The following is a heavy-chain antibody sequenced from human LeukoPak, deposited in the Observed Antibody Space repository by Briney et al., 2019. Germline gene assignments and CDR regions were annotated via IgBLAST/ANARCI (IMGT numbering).Heavy chain of an antibody. V-gene: IGHV4-34*01. CDR2: INHSGST. CDR1: GGSFSGYY. D-gene: IGHD3-10*01. CDR3: ARGRGYRLLWFGESTYYFDY. Sequence: SETLSLTCAVYGGSFSGYYWSWIRQPPGKGLEWIGEINHSGSTNYNPSLKSRVTISVDTSKNQFSPKLSSVTAADTAVYYCARGRGYRLLWFGESTYYFDYWGQGTLVTVSS. J-gene: IGHJ4*02.